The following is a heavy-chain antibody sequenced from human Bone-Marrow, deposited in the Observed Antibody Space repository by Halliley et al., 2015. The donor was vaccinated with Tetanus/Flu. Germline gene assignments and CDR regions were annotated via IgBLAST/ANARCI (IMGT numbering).Heavy chain of an antibody. J-gene: IGHJ4*02. V-gene: IGHV4-4*01. CDR3: VRQEEPNGWNVY. CDR1: GGSINSDNW. CDR2: ISRTGST. Sequence: TLSLTCAVSGGSINSDNWWAWIRQPPGGGLEFIGEISRTGSTDYNPSLESRVTISMDKSKNDFYLHMTSVTAADTAVYFSVRQEEPNGWNVYRGQGTLITVSS. D-gene: IGHD1-1*01.